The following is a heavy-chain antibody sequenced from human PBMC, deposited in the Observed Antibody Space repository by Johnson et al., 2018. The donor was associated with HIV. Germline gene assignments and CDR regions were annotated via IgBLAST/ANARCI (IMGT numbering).Heavy chain of an antibody. CDR3: ARDHGYCSSTSCYGDDAFDI. CDR1: GFTFSSYA. J-gene: IGHJ3*02. V-gene: IGHV3-30-3*01. CDR2: ISYDGSNK. Sequence: QVQLVESGGGVVQPGRSLRLSCAASGFTFSSYAMHWVRQAPGKGLEWVAVISYDGSNKYYADSMKGRFTISRDNAKNSLYLQMNSLRAEDTAVYYCARDHGYCSSTSCYGDDAFDIWGQGTRVTVA. D-gene: IGHD2-2*03.